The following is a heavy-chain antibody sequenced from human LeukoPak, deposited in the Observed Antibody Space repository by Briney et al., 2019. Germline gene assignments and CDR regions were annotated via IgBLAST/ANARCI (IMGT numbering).Heavy chain of an antibody. V-gene: IGHV3-23*01. Sequence: SGGSLRLSCAASGFTFSTYAMSWVRQAPGKGLEWVSVISGSGSSTYYADSVKGRFTISRDNSKNTLYLQMNSLRAEDTAVYYCARASRGYSCGYNYWGQGTLVTVSS. CDR2: ISGSGSST. CDR3: ARASRGYSCGYNY. J-gene: IGHJ4*02. CDR1: GFTFSTYA. D-gene: IGHD5-18*01.